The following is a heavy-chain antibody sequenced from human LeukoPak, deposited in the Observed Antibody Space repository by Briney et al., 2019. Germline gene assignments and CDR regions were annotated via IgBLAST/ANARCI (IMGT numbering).Heavy chain of an antibody. CDR3: ARDDRMTMVRGVIITRAKWFAP. D-gene: IGHD3-10*01. Sequence: ASVKVSCKASGYTFTIYYMHWVRQAPGQGLEWMGIINPSGCSTSYAQKFQGRVTMTRDTSTSTVYMELSSLRSEDTAVYCCARDDRMTMVRGVIITRAKWFAPWGQGTLVTVSS. V-gene: IGHV1-46*01. CDR1: GYTFTIYY. CDR2: INPSGCST. J-gene: IGHJ5*02.